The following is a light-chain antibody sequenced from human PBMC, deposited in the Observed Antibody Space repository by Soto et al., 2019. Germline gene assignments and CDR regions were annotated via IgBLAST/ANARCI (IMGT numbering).Light chain of an antibody. J-gene: IGKJ4*01. CDR3: QQANSFTLT. CDR1: QGINTF. CDR2: AAS. V-gene: IGKV1-12*01. Sequence: DIQRTQSPSSMSASVGYRVTIICWASQGINTFLAWYQQKAGKAPKILIYAASSLQSGVPSRFSGSGSGTDFTLTISRLQNEDFATYYCQQANSFTLTFGGGTKVDI.